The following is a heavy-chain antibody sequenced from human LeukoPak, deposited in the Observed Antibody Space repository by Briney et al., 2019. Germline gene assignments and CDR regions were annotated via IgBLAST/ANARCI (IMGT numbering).Heavy chain of an antibody. CDR3: ARVAYGDDVGPFDI. D-gene: IGHD4-17*01. V-gene: IGHV1-2*02. Sequence: ASVKVSCKASGYTFTGYSMYWVRQAPGQGPEWMGRINPNSGGTNYAQNFQGRVTMTRDTSISTAYMELSRLRSDDTAVYFCARVAYGDDVGPFDIWGQGTMVTVSS. CDR1: GYTFTGYS. CDR2: INPNSGGT. J-gene: IGHJ3*02.